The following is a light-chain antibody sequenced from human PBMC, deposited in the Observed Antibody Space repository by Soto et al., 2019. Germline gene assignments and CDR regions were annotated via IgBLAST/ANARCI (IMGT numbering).Light chain of an antibody. CDR1: QSVGSN. Sequence: EIVMTQSPATLSVSPGDRAALSCRASQSVGSNLAWYQQKPGQAPRLLIYGASTRATGIPARFSGSGSGTEFTLTISSLQSEDLAIYFCQQYNNWPPDRTFGQGTKVEIK. V-gene: IGKV3-15*01. CDR2: GAS. J-gene: IGKJ1*01. CDR3: QQYNNWPPDRT.